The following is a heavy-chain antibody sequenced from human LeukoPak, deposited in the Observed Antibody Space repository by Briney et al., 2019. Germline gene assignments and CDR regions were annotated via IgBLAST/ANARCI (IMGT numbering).Heavy chain of an antibody. CDR3: ARDWADYYDSSGYFRAFDI. CDR2: ISSSSYI. J-gene: IGHJ3*02. Sequence: RTGGSLRLSCAASGFTSSSYSMNWVRQAPGKGLEWVSSISSSSYIYYADSVKGRFTISRDNAKNSLYLQMNSLRAEDTAVYYCARDWADYYDSSGYFRAFDIWGQGTMVTVSS. D-gene: IGHD3-22*01. V-gene: IGHV3-21*01. CDR1: GFTSSSYS.